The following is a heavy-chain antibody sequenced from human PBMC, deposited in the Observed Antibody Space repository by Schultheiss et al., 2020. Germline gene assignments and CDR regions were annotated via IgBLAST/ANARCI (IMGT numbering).Heavy chain of an antibody. J-gene: IGHJ6*04. D-gene: IGHD3-3*01. CDR2: ISSSSSYI. CDR1: AFTFSSYG. Sequence: GGSLRLSCAASAFTFSSYGMDWVRQAPGKGLEWVSSISSSSSYIYYANSVKGRFTISRDNAKSSLYLQMNSLRAEDTAVYFCAKGNTGPITIFGVVITGQDVWGKGTTVTVSS. V-gene: IGHV3-21*01. CDR3: AKGNTGPITIFGVVITGQDV.